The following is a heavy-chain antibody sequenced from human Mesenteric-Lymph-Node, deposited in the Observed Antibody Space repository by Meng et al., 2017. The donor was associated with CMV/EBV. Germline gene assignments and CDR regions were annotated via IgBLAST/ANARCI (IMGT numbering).Heavy chain of an antibody. CDR3: ARDARPYCSGTSCYPAPLQH. CDR2: IYYSGST. D-gene: IGHD2-2*01. CDR1: SGGYF. J-gene: IGHJ1*01. Sequence: SGGYFWNWIRQHPGKGLEWIGYIYYSGSTYYNPSLKRRVTISLDTSENQFSLKLSSVTAADTAVYYCARDARPYCSGTSCYPAPLQHWGQGTLVTVSS. V-gene: IGHV4-31*02.